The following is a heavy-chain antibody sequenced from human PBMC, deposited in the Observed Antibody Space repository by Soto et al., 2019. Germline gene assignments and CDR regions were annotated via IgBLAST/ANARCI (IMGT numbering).Heavy chain of an antibody. J-gene: IGHJ4*02. CDR3: ARIPGGIAAAGAIKPPFDY. D-gene: IGHD6-13*01. CDR2: ISAYNGNT. Sequence: ASVKVSCKASGYTFTSYGISWVRQAPGQGLEWMGWISAYNGNTNYAQKLQGRVTVTTDTSTSTAYMELRSLRSDDTAVYYCARIPGGIAAAGAIKPPFDYWGQGTLVTVSS. V-gene: IGHV1-18*04. CDR1: GYTFTSYG.